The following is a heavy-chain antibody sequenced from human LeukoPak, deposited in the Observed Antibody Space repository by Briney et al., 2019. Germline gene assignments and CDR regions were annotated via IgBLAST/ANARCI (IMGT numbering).Heavy chain of an antibody. CDR2: IKEDGSVK. V-gene: IGHV3-7*03. CDR3: ARDSTWLLDY. Sequence: GGSLRLSCAASGFYFSSYSMNWVRQPPGKGLEWVANIKEDGSVKYYVESVKGRFTISRDNTKNAVYLQMNSLRVDDTAVYFCARDSTWLLDYWGQGTLITVSS. D-gene: IGHD6-19*01. J-gene: IGHJ4*02. CDR1: GFYFSSYS.